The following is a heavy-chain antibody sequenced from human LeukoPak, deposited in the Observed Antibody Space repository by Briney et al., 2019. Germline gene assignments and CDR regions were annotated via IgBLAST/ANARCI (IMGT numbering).Heavy chain of an antibody. J-gene: IGHJ4*02. CDR1: GYTFNKSP. Sequence: PGGTLRLSCAASGYTFNKSPMTWVRQALGKGLEWVSTVSETGGDTYHADSVKGRFTISRDNSMNRLYLQMNSLRAEDTAVYYCATGAYFADWGQGTLVTVSS. CDR3: ATGAYFAD. V-gene: IGHV3-23*01. D-gene: IGHD2-21*01. CDR2: VSETGGDT.